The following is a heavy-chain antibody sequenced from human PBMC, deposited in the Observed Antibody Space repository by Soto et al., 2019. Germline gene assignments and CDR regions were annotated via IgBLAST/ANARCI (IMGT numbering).Heavy chain of an antibody. CDR1: GFSLSNARMG. CDR3: ARTGIAAPVDY. CDR2: IVSNDEK. Sequence: QVTLKESGPVLVKPTETLTLTCTVSGFSLSNARMGVSWISQPPWKALEWLAHIVSNDEKSYRTSLKSRLTISKDTSKSQVVLTMTNMDPVDTATYYCARTGIAAPVDYWGQGTLVTVSS. J-gene: IGHJ4*02. D-gene: IGHD6-13*01. V-gene: IGHV2-26*01.